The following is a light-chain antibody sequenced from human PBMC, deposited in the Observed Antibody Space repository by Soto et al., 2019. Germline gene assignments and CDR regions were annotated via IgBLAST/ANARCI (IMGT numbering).Light chain of an antibody. J-gene: IGKJ1*01. Sequence: ESVLTQSPGTLSLSPGEPATLSCRASQSVSGSNLAWFQQKPGQAPRLLIHGASTRASGIPDRFRGSGSGTDFTLTISRLEPEDFAVYFCLQYARSPWTFGQGTKVEF. V-gene: IGKV3-20*01. CDR3: LQYARSPWT. CDR2: GAS. CDR1: QSVSGSN.